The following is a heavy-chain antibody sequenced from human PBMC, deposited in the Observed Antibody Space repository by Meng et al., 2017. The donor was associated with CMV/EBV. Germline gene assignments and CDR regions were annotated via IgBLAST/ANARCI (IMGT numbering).Heavy chain of an antibody. CDR3: AKGIVVVPAASYYYGMDV. J-gene: IGHJ6*02. CDR2: IRYDGSNK. CDR1: GFTFSSYG. Sequence: GGSLRLSCAASGFTFSSYGMHWVRQAPGKGLEWVAFIRYDGSNKYYADSVKGRFTISRDNSKNTLYLQTNSLRAEDTAVYYCAKGIVVVPAASYYYGMDVWGQGTTVTVSS. D-gene: IGHD2-2*01. V-gene: IGHV3-30*02.